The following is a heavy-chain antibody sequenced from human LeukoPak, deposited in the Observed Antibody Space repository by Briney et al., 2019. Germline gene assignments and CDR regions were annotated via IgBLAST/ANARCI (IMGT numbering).Heavy chain of an antibody. CDR3: ARDSFTVTHPQHDAFDI. CDR2: VIPLFGTA. J-gene: IGHJ3*02. V-gene: IGHV1-69*06. D-gene: IGHD4-17*01. Sequence: VASVKVSCKASGFTFINFAFGWVRQAPGQGLEWMGGVIPLFGTAHYTQKFQGRVTFTADKSTTTAYMELRGLESDDTAVYYCARDSFTVTHPQHDAFDIWGQGTMLTVSS. CDR1: GFTFINFA.